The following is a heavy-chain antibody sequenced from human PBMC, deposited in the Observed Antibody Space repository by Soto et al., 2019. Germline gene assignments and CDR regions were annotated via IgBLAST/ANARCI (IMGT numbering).Heavy chain of an antibody. CDR3: ARREGALWFGELWGGDAFDI. CDR2: IYPGDSDT. D-gene: IGHD3-10*01. Sequence: VESLKISCKGSGYSFTSYWIGWVRQMPGKGREWMGIIYPGDSDTRYSPSFQGQVTISADKSISTAYLQWSSLKASDTAMYYCARREGALWFGELWGGDAFDIWGQGTMVTVSS. CDR1: GYSFTSYW. J-gene: IGHJ3*02. V-gene: IGHV5-51*01.